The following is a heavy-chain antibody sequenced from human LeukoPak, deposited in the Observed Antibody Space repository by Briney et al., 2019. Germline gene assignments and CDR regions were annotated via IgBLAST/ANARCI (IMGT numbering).Heavy chain of an antibody. D-gene: IGHD5-24*01. CDR3: ARDGDGYNQEYFDY. V-gene: IGHV7-4-1*02. CDR1: GYSFTSYW. CDR2: INTNTGNP. J-gene: IGHJ4*02. Sequence: GESLKISCKGSGYSFTSYWIGWVRQAPGQGLEWMGWINTNTGNPTYAQGFTGRFVFSLDTSVSTAYLQISSLKAEDTAVYYCARDGDGYNQEYFDYWGQGTLVTVSS.